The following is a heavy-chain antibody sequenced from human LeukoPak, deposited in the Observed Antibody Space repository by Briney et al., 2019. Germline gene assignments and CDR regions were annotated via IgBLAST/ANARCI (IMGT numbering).Heavy chain of an antibody. D-gene: IGHD3-10*01. J-gene: IGHJ4*02. CDR2: INHSGST. CDR3: ARDQEGSGTDY. CDR1: GGSFSGYY. V-gene: IGHV4-34*01. Sequence: SETLSLTCAVYGGSFSGYYWSWIRQPPGKGLEWIGEINHSGSTNYNPSLKSRVTISVDTSKNQFSLKLSSVTAADTAVYYCARDQEGSGTDYWGQGTLVTVSS.